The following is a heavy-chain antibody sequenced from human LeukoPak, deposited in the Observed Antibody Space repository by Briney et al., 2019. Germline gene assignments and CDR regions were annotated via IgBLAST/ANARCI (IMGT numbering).Heavy chain of an antibody. CDR1: GGSISSYY. Sequence: PSETLSLTCTVSGGSISSYYWSWIRQPPGQGLERIGYIYTSGSTNYNPSLKSRVTISVDTSKNQFSLKLSSVTVAATAAYYCARHTQYGSGSDYKGYYYYYKDVWGKGTTVTVYS. CDR3: ARHTQYGSGSDYKGYYYYYKDV. J-gene: IGHJ6*03. D-gene: IGHD3-10*01. V-gene: IGHV4-4*09. CDR2: IYTSGST.